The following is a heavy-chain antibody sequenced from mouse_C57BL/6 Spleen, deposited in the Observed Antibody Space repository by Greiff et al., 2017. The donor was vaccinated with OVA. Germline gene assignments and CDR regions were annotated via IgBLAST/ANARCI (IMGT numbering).Heavy chain of an antibody. CDR3: AREAIVTTHSWFAY. CDR2: ISDGGSYT. Sequence: DVQLVESGGGLVKPGGSLKLSCAASGFTFSSYAMSWVRQTPEKRLEWVATISDGGSYTYYPDNVKGRFTISRDNAKNNLYLQMSHLKSEDTAMYYCAREAIVTTHSWFAYWGQGTLVTVSA. V-gene: IGHV5-4*01. CDR1: GFTFSSYA. J-gene: IGHJ3*01. D-gene: IGHD2-5*01.